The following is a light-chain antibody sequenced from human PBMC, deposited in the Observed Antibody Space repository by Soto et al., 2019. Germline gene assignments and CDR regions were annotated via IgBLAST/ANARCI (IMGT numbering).Light chain of an antibody. CDR1: SSNIGAGYD. V-gene: IGLV1-40*01. CDR3: QSHDNSLSGYV. Sequence: QAVVTQPPSVSGAPGQRVTISCTGSSSNIGAGYDVHWYQQLPGTAPKLLIYGNSNRPSGVPDRFSGSKSGTSASLAITGLQVEDEADYYCQSHDNSLSGYVFGTGTKLTVL. J-gene: IGLJ1*01. CDR2: GNS.